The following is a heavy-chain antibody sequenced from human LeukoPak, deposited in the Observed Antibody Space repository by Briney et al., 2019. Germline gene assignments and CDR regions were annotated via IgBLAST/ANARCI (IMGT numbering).Heavy chain of an antibody. D-gene: IGHD1-26*01. CDR2: IYHSGST. Sequence: SETLSLTCTVSGGSISSYYWGWIRQPPGKGLEWIGSIYHSGSTYYNPSLKSRVTISVDTSKNQFSLKLSSVTAADTAVYYCAKKWELSYWGQGTLVTVSS. V-gene: IGHV4-38-2*02. CDR3: AKKWELSY. J-gene: IGHJ4*02. CDR1: GGSISSYY.